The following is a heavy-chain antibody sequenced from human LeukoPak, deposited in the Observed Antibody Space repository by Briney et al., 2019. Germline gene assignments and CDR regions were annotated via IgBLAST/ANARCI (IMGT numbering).Heavy chain of an antibody. CDR3: ARWRGSTSERSDY. J-gene: IGHJ4*02. CDR1: GFTFSDYW. D-gene: IGHD2-2*01. Sequence: GGSLRLSCTASGFTFSDYWMTWVRQAPGKGLEWVANIKQDGSAKYYVDSVKGRFTISRDNAKNSLYLQMDSLRVKDTATYYCARWRGSTSERSDYWGQGALVTVSS. V-gene: IGHV3-7*01. CDR2: IKQDGSAK.